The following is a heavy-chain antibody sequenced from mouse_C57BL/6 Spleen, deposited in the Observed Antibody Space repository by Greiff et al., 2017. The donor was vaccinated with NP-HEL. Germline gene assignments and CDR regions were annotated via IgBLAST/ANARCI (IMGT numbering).Heavy chain of an antibody. CDR3: ARDYGSSQGAWFAY. CDR1: GYTFTSYW. Sequence: VQLQQPGAELVRPGTSVTLSCKASGYTFTSYWMHWVKQRPGQGLELIGVIDPSDSYTNYNPKLMGKATLTVDTSSSTAYMPLSSLTSEDSAVYYCARDYGSSQGAWFAYWGQGTLVTVSA. D-gene: IGHD1-1*01. CDR2: IDPSDSYT. V-gene: IGHV1-59*01. J-gene: IGHJ3*01.